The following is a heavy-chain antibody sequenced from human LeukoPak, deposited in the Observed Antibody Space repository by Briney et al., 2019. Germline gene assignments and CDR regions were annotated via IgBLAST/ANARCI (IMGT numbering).Heavy chain of an antibody. CDR2: IGTRSTYM. CDR3: AREGGGDYGEGFDY. V-gene: IGHV3-21*01. CDR1: GFTTFSKYS. D-gene: IGHD4-17*01. J-gene: IGHJ4*02. Sequence: GGSLRLSCAASGFTTFSKYSMNWVRQAPGQGLEWVSCIGTRSTYMCYADSVRGRFSISRDNAKNSVYLQMNSLRAEDTAVYYCAREGGGDYGEGFDYWGQGTLVTVSS.